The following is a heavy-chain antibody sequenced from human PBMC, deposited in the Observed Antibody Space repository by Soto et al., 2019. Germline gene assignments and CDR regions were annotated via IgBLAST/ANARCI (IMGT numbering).Heavy chain of an antibody. CDR1: GFTFSSYG. CDR2: ISYDGSNK. CDR3: AKGRTGRYCRSTSCYDY. V-gene: IGHV3-30*18. D-gene: IGHD2-2*01. J-gene: IGHJ4*01. Sequence: QVQLVESGGGVVQPGRSLRLSCAASGFTFSSYGMHWVRQAPGKGLEWVAVISYDGSNKYYADSVKGRFTISRDNSKNTLYLQMNSLRAEDTAVYYCAKGRTGRYCRSTSCYDYWGHGTLVTVSS.